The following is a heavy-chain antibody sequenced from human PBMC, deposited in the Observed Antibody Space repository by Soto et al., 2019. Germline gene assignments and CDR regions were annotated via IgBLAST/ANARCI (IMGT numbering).Heavy chain of an antibody. J-gene: IGHJ4*01. CDR1: GGSINSGGYY. CDR3: ARGVTPLDFDY. D-gene: IGHD4-4*01. V-gene: IGHV4-31*03. Sequence: SETLSLTCTVSGGSINSGGYYWSWIRQHPGKGLEWIGYINYSGSTNYNASLKSRVIISRDTSKNQFSLKLSSVTAADTAVYYCARGVTPLDFDYWGQGTLVTVSS. CDR2: INYSGST.